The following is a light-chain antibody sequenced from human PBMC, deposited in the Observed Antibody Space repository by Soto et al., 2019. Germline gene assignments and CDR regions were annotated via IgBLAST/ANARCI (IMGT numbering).Light chain of an antibody. Sequence: QSVLTQPPSVSGAPGERVTISCTGSSSNIGAGYNVHWYQQLPGTAPKLLIYSNRNRPSGVPDRFSGSKSGTSASLAITGLKAEDAADYYCQSYDSSLRGHVVFGGGTKLTVL. CDR2: SNR. V-gene: IGLV1-40*01. J-gene: IGLJ2*01. CDR3: QSYDSSLRGHVV. CDR1: SSNIGAGYN.